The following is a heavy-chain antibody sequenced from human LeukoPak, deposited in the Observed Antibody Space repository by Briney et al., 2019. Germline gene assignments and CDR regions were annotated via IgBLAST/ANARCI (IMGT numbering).Heavy chain of an antibody. CDR1: GGPIISYY. CDR2: IYYSGST. Sequence: KPSETLSLTCTVSGGPIISYYWSWIRQPPGKGLEWIGYIYYSGSTNYNPSLKSRVTISVDTSKNQFSLKLSSVTAADTAVYCCAREWGYFDNWDQGTLVTVSS. D-gene: IGHD3-16*01. V-gene: IGHV4-59*01. J-gene: IGHJ4*02. CDR3: AREWGYFDN.